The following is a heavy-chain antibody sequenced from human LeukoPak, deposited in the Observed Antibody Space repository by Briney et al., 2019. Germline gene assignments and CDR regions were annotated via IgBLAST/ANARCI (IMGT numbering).Heavy chain of an antibody. D-gene: IGHD4-17*01. CDR3: ARDMTTATTCYLDH. Sequence: GGSLRLSCAASGFTFSTYSMNWVRQAPGKGLEWVSSISSSSNYIYYADSVKGRFSISRDDAKNLLFLQMNGLRVEDTAVYYCARDMTTATTCYLDHWGQGTLVTVSS. J-gene: IGHJ1*01. V-gene: IGHV3-21*06. CDR1: GFTFSTYS. CDR2: ISSSSNYI.